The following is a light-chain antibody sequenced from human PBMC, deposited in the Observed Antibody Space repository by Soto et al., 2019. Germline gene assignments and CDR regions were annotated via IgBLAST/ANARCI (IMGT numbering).Light chain of an antibody. CDR1: RSLVYSDGNAY. CDR2: KAS. Sequence: DVVMTQSLLSLPVTLGQPASISCRSSRSLVYSDGNAYLNWFHQRPGQSPRRLIYKASNRDSGVPDRFSGSGSGTDFTLHINRVEAEDVGVYYCMQGTHWPPTFGRGTRVEIE. CDR3: MQGTHWPPT. J-gene: IGKJ1*01. V-gene: IGKV2-30*01.